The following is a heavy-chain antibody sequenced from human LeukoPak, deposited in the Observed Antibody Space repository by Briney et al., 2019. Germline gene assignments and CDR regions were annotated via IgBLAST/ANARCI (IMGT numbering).Heavy chain of an antibody. Sequence: GGSLRLSCAASGFTFSSYWMSWVRQAPGKGLEWVANIKQDGSEKYYVDSVKGRFTISRDNAKNSLYLQMNSLRAEDTAVYYCAKGNYDILTGWYYFDYWGQGTLVTVSS. J-gene: IGHJ4*02. V-gene: IGHV3-7*01. CDR3: AKGNYDILTGWYYFDY. CDR1: GFTFSSYW. D-gene: IGHD3-9*01. CDR2: IKQDGSEK.